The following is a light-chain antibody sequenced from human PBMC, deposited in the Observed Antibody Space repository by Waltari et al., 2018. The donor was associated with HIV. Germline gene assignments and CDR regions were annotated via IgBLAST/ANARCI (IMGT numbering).Light chain of an antibody. CDR1: ASDIGGSHY. V-gene: IGLV2-14*03. CDR3: ASYTVNSTGV. CDR2: DVN. J-gene: IGLJ1*01. Sequence: QSALSQPASVSASPGQSVAIPCSGSASDIGGSHYVSWSQQHPDRAPTLILFDVNNRPSGISDRFSGSKSGTTASLTISTVRTDDEADYYCASYTVNSTGVFGTGTKLSVL.